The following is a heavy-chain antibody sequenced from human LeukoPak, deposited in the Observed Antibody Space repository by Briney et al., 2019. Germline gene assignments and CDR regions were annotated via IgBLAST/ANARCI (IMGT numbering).Heavy chain of an antibody. Sequence: SETLSLTCTVSGGSISSGSYYWSWIRQPAGKGLEWIGRIYTSGSTNYNPSLKSRVTISVDTSENQFSLKLSSVTAADTAVYYCARGVGNNWFDPWGQGTLVTVSS. CDR3: ARGVGNNWFDP. CDR1: GGSISSGSYY. D-gene: IGHD2-15*01. V-gene: IGHV4-61*02. CDR2: IYTSGST. J-gene: IGHJ5*02.